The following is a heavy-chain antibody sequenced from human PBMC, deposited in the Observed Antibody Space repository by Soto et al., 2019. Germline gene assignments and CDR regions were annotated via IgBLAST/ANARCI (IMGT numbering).Heavy chain of an antibody. D-gene: IGHD6-13*01. CDR3: AREVAADGTFREDVFDI. CDR1: GGTFSNHA. Sequence: QVHLVQSGAEVKKPGSSVKVSCKASGGTFSNHAINWVRQAPGQGLEWMARIIPIFTTTNYAQKFQGRVTITADESTITAYMELSSLKHDDTAVYYCAREVAADGTFREDVFDIWGQGTLVTVSS. V-gene: IGHV1-69*12. J-gene: IGHJ3*02. CDR2: IIPIFTTT.